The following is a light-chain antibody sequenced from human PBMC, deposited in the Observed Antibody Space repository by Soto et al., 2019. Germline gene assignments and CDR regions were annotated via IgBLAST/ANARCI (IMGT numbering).Light chain of an antibody. J-gene: IGKJ4*01. CDR3: QQYDSSPLT. CDR2: GAS. Sequence: EIVLTQSPGTLSLSPGERATLSCRASQSVSSNFLAWYQQKPGQAPRLLIYGASSRATGIPDRFSGSGSGTDFTLTISRLEPEDFAGYYCQQYDSSPLTCGGGTKVEIK. CDR1: QSVSSNF. V-gene: IGKV3-20*01.